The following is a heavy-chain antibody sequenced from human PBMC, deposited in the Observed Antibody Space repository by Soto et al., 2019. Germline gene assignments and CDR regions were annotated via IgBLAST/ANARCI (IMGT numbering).Heavy chain of an antibody. Sequence: GGLLRLSCATSGFTFTDYWMHLVRQAPGKGLEWVAVISYDGSNKYYADSVKGRFTISRDNSKNTLYLQMNSLRAEDTAVYYCARPLWRDDYNWGYFDLWGRGTLVTVSS. V-gene: IGHV3-30-3*01. CDR2: ISYDGSNK. CDR1: GFTFTDYW. D-gene: IGHD4-4*01. J-gene: IGHJ2*01. CDR3: ARPLWRDDYNWGYFDL.